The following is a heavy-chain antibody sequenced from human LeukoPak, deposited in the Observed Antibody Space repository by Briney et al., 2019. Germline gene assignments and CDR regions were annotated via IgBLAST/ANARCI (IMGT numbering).Heavy chain of an antibody. CDR2: MNPNSGNT. V-gene: IGHV1-8*02. CDR3: ARGFGYYDILTGYHTYYYYYYMDV. J-gene: IGHJ6*03. D-gene: IGHD3-9*01. CDR1: GYTFTDFY. Sequence: ASVKVSCKASGYTFTDFYMHWLRQAPRQGLEWMGWMNPNSGNTVYAQKFQGRVTMTRNTSISTAYMELSSLRSEDTAVYYCARGFGYYDILTGYHTYYYYYYMDVWGKGTTVTISS.